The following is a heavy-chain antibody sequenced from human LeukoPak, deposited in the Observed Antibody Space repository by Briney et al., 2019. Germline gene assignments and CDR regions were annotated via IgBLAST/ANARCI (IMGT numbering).Heavy chain of an antibody. D-gene: IGHD6-6*01. J-gene: IGHJ4*02. CDR3: ARDFGYSTSSTNHFDF. CDR2: ISWNSGRI. V-gene: IGHV3-9*01. CDR1: GFTFDDYA. Sequence: GGSLRLSCAASGFTFDDYAMHWVRQVPGRGLEWVSSISWNSGRIDYADSVKGRFSISRDNAKNSLYLQMNSLRAEDTALYYCARDFGYSTSSTNHFDFWGQGTLVTVSS.